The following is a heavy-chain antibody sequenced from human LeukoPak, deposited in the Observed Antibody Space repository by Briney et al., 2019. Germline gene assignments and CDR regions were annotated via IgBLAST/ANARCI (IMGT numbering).Heavy chain of an antibody. D-gene: IGHD6-19*01. CDR1: GFTFSSYA. CDR3: AKGMSGWCGGGGDY. CDR2: ISGNGGST. Sequence: GGSLRLSCGASGFTFSSYAMSWVRQAPGKGLEWVPAISGNGGSTYYADSVKGRFTISRDNSKHTLYLQMNSLRAEDTAVYYCAKGMSGWCGGGGDYWGQGALVTVSS. J-gene: IGHJ4*02. V-gene: IGHV3-23*01.